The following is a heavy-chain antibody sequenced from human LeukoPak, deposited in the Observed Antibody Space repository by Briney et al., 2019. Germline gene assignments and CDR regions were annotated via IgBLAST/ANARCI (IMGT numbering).Heavy chain of an antibody. CDR2: IRSSGGTT. V-gene: IGHV3-23*01. Sequence: GGSLRLSCAASGFTFSRHAMSWVRQAPGKGLEWVSAIRSSGGTTYYADPVKGRLTISRDNSKNTLYLQMNSLRAEDTAVYYCAKVILGWYYFDYWGQGTLVTVSS. CDR1: GFTFSRHA. D-gene: IGHD6-19*01. CDR3: AKVILGWYYFDY. J-gene: IGHJ4*02.